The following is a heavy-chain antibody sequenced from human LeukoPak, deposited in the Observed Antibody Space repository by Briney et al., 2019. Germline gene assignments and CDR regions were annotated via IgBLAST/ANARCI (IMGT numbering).Heavy chain of an antibody. CDR2: IYSGGST. V-gene: IGHV3-53*01. Sequence: GGSLRLSCAASGFTVSSNYMSWVRQAPGKGLEWVSVIYSGGSTYYVDSVKGRFTISRDNSKNTLYLQMNSLRAEDTAVYYCARDQSSGWYGDWFDPWGQGTLVTVSS. CDR3: ARDQSSGWYGDWFDP. J-gene: IGHJ5*02. CDR1: GFTVSSNY. D-gene: IGHD6-19*01.